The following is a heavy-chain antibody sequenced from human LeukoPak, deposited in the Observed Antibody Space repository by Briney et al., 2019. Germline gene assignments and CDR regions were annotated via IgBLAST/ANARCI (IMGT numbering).Heavy chain of an antibody. CDR2: LSGSGDTR. D-gene: IGHD3-9*01. CDR3: ARVNIWVSDWLPESFDAFDI. V-gene: IGHV3-23*01. CDR1: GFTFSAYV. J-gene: IGHJ3*02. Sequence: PGGSLRLSCAASGFTFSAYVLNWVRQAPGKGLEWVSSLSGSGDTRYYADSVKGRFTISRDNSKNTLYLQMNSLTGEDTAVYYCARVNIWVSDWLPESFDAFDIWGQGTMVTVSS.